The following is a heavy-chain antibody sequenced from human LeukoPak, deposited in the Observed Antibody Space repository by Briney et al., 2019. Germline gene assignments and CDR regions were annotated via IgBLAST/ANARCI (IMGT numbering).Heavy chain of an antibody. V-gene: IGHV1-24*01. CDR3: ARGRYCTNGVCPNTPHYYYYYYMDV. CDR1: GYTFTGYY. CDR2: FDPEDGET. J-gene: IGHJ6*03. D-gene: IGHD2-8*01. Sequence: ASVKVSCKASGYTFTGYYMHWVRQAPGKGLGWMGGFDPEDGETIYAQKFQGRVTITRNTSISTAYMELSSLRSEDTAVYYCARGRYCTNGVCPNTPHYYYYYYMDVWGKGATVTVSS.